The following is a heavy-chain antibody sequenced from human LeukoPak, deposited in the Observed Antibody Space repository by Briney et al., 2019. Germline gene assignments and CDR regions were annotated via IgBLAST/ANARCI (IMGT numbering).Heavy chain of an antibody. CDR3: ARVSSGWQNFDY. CDR1: GFTFSSYA. Sequence: PGGSLRLSCAASGFTFSSYAMHWVRQAPGKGLEWVAVISYDGSNKYYADSVKGRFTISRDNSKNTLYLQMNSLRAEDTAVYYCARVSSGWQNFDYWGQGTLVTVSS. V-gene: IGHV3-30-3*01. CDR2: ISYDGSNK. J-gene: IGHJ4*02. D-gene: IGHD6-19*01.